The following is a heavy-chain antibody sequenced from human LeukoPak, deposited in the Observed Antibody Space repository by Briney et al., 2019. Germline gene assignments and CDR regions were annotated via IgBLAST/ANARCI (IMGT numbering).Heavy chain of an antibody. CDR2: IKQDGSEK. V-gene: IGHV3-7*03. CDR3: ARDYGVGPLTMIVVVDAFDI. D-gene: IGHD3-22*01. CDR1: RFTLSTYW. J-gene: IGHJ3*02. Sequence: PGGSLRLSCAASRFTLSTYWMSWVRQAPGKGLEWVANIKQDGSEKYYVDSVKGRFTISRDNAKNSLYLQMNSLRAEDTAVYYCARDYGVGPLTMIVVVDAFDIWGQGTMVTVSS.